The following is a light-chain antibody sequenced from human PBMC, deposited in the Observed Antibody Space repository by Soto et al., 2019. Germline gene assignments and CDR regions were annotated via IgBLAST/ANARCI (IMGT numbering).Light chain of an antibody. CDR2: KTS. V-gene: IGKV1-5*01. Sequence: DILLTQSPSTLSLSLGDRATISCRASQSVTMWLAWYQQKPGKAPNLLIYKTSNLDSGVPARFSGSGSGTEFTLTISSLQPDDFATYYCQQCSDCSFTFGPGTKVEVK. CDR1: QSVTMW. CDR3: QQCSDCSFT. J-gene: IGKJ3*01.